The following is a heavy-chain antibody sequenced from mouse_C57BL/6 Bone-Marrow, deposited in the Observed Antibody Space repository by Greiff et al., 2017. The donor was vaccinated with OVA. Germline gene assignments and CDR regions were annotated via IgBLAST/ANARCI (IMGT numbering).Heavy chain of an antibody. J-gene: IGHJ4*01. CDR3: ARQPDDGSSPWYAMDY. V-gene: IGHV2-6-1*01. CDR2: IWSDGST. CDR1: GFSLTSYG. Sequence: VTLVESGPGLVAPSQSLSITCTVSGFSLTSYGVHWVRQPPGKGLEWLVVIWSDGSTNYNSALKSRLSISKDNSKSQVFLKMNSLQTDDTAMYYGARQPDDGSSPWYAMDYWGQGTSVTVSS. D-gene: IGHD1-1*01.